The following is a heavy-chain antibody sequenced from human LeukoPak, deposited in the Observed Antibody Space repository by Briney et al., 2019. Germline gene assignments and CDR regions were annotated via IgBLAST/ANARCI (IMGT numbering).Heavy chain of an antibody. CDR2: IYYSGST. CDR1: GGSISSGGYY. D-gene: IGHD3-10*01. V-gene: IGHV4-31*03. J-gene: IGHJ3*02. CDR3: ARGVGSGGAFDI. Sequence: SETLSLTCTVSGGSISSGGYYWSWIRQHPGKGLEWIGYIYYSGSTYYNPSLKSRVTISVDTSKNQFSLKLSSVTAADTAMYYCARGVGSGGAFDIWGQGTMVTVSS.